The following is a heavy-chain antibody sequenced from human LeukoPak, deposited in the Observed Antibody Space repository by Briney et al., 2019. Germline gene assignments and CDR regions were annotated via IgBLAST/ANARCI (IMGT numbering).Heavy chain of an antibody. J-gene: IGHJ4*02. Sequence: ASVKVSCKASGYTFTGYYMHWVRQAPGQGLEWMGRINPNSGGTNYAQKFQGRVTMTRDTSISTAYMELSRLRSDDTAVYYCAREDIVLMVYAPRGYYFDYWGQGTLVTVSS. CDR2: INPNSGGT. CDR1: GYTFTGYY. D-gene: IGHD2-8*01. CDR3: AREDIVLMVYAPRGYYFDY. V-gene: IGHV1-2*06.